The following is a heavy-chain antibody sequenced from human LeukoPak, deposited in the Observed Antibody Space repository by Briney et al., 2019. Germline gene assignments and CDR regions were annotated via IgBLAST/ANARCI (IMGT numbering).Heavy chain of an antibody. Sequence: KSSETLSLTCTVSGGSISSYYWSWIRQPPGKGLEWIGYIYYSGSTNYNPSLKSRVTISVDTSKNQFSLKLSSVTAADTAVYYCARDSSGWDGLGLWYFDLWGRGTLVTVSS. CDR1: GGSISSYY. J-gene: IGHJ2*01. V-gene: IGHV4-59*01. D-gene: IGHD6-19*01. CDR2: IYYSGST. CDR3: ARDSSGWDGLGLWYFDL.